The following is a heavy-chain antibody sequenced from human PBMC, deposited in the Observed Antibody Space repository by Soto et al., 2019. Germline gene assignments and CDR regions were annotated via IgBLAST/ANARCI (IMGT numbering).Heavy chain of an antibody. V-gene: IGHV5-10-1*01. Sequence: PGESLKISCKGSRYSFTSYWISWVRQMPGKGLEWMGRIDPSDSYTNYSPSFQGHVTISAGKSISTAYLQWSSLKASDTAMYYCARHPYYDFWSGYSDYYYYGMDVWGQGTTVTVSS. CDR3: ARHPYYDFWSGYSDYYYYGMDV. J-gene: IGHJ6*02. CDR1: RYSFTSYW. D-gene: IGHD3-3*01. CDR2: IDPSDSYT.